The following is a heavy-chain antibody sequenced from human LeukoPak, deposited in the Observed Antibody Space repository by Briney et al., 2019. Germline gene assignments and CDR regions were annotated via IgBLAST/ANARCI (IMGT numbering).Heavy chain of an antibody. CDR1: GFTFSSYG. Sequence: GGSLRLSCAASGFTFSSYGMHWVRQAPGKGLEWVAVIWYDGSSKYYADSVKGRFTISRDNSKNTLYLQMNSLRAEDTAVYYCAKDGCGGDCYPYYFDYWGQGTLVTVSS. CDR3: AKDGCGGDCYPYYFDY. V-gene: IGHV3-33*06. J-gene: IGHJ4*02. D-gene: IGHD2-21*02. CDR2: IWYDGSSK.